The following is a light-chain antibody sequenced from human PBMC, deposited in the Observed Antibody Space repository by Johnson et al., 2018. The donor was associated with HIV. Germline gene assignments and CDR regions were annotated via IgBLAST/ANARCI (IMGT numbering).Light chain of an antibody. Sequence: QSVLTQPPSVSAAPGQKVTFSCSGSSSNIGENFVSWYQHLPGTAPKLLIYENNKRPSGIPDRFSGSKSGTSATLGITGLQTGDEADYYCGTWDNSLSGFGFGTGTKVTVL. J-gene: IGLJ1*01. CDR1: SSNIGENF. CDR3: GTWDNSLSGFG. CDR2: ENN. V-gene: IGLV1-51*02.